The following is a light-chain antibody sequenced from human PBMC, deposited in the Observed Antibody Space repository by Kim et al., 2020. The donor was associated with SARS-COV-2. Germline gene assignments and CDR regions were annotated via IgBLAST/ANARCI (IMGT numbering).Light chain of an antibody. V-gene: IGKV3-20*01. CDR1: QSVNGNY. Sequence: SPGETATLSCRASQSVNGNYLAWYQQKPGQAPRLLIYGASSRATGIADRCSGSGSGTVFSLTISRLEPEDFAVYYCQQYDSSPHTFGQGTKLEI. CDR2: GAS. J-gene: IGKJ2*01. CDR3: QQYDSSPHT.